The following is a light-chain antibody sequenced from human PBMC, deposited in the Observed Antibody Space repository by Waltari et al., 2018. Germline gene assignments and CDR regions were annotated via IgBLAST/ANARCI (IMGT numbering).Light chain of an antibody. V-gene: IGLV2-23*02. J-gene: IGLJ1*01. CDR2: EVS. CDR1: NSDLGSYNL. Sequence: QSALTQPASVSVSRGQSITVSCTGTNSDLGSYNLVSWYQQHPGKAPKFMIYEVSKRPSGVSNRFSGSKSGNTASLTISEIQAEDEADYYCCSYAGGGTFVFGTGTKVTVL. CDR3: CSYAGGGTFV.